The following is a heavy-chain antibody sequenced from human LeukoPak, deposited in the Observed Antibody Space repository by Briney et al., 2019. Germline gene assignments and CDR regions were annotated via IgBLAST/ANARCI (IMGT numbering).Heavy chain of an antibody. CDR2: IKSKSDGGTT. V-gene: IGHV3-15*01. D-gene: IGHD1-14*01. Sequence: GGSLRLSCAASGFPFNHAWVIWVREAPGKGREGVGRIKSKSDGGTTDYAAGVEGRFTNSRDDSKNMVYLQMNSLKTEDTAVDYCTTAAEQSLFSWGQRTPVTVS. CDR3: TTAAEQSLFS. J-gene: IGHJ5*02. CDR1: GFPFNHAW.